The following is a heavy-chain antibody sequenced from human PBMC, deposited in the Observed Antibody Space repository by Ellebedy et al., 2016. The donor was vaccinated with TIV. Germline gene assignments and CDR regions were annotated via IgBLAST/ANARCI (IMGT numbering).Heavy chain of an antibody. J-gene: IGHJ3*02. CDR3: AKDLGWQTNAFDI. CDR2: ISTSGGYT. CDR1: GFTFGTYG. D-gene: IGHD7-27*01. Sequence: GESLKISCAASGFTFGTYGMSWVRQAPGKGLKWVSTISTSGGYTFYADSVKGRFTISRDNSKNTLFLHMTSLNTEDTAVYYCAKDLGWQTNAFDIWGQGTMVTVSS. V-gene: IGHV3-23*01.